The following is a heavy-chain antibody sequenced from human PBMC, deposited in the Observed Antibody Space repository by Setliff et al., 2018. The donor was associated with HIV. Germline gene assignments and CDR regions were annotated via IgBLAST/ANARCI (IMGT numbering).Heavy chain of an antibody. V-gene: IGHV3-48*01. CDR2: ISSSGDSV. Sequence: GGSLRLSCAASGFPFSNYCMNWVRQAPGKGLQWLSYISSSGDSVYGDSMKGRIAISRDKANNSLYLQIHSLTAEDTAVYYCAIEDGCGGHYHSWGQGTLVTVSS. D-gene: IGHD2-21*01. CDR3: AIEDGCGGHYHS. J-gene: IGHJ4*02. CDR1: GFPFSNYC.